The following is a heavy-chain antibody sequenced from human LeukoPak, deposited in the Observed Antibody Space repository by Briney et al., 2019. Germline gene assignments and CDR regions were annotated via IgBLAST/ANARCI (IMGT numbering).Heavy chain of an antibody. Sequence: SETLSLTCAVYGGSFSGYYWSWIRQPPGKGLEWIGEISHSGSTNYNPSLKSRVTISVDTSKNQFSLKLSSVTAADTAVYYCARGVGKYYYGSGLYFDYWGQGTLVTVSS. CDR2: ISHSGST. V-gene: IGHV4-34*01. J-gene: IGHJ4*02. D-gene: IGHD3-10*01. CDR1: GGSFSGYY. CDR3: ARGVGKYYYGSGLYFDY.